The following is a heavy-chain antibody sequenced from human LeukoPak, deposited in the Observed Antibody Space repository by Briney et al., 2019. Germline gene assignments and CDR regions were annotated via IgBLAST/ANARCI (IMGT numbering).Heavy chain of an antibody. Sequence: PGGSLRLSCAASGFTFSSYEMNWVRQAPGKGLEWVSYISSSGSTIYYADSVKGRFTTSRDNAKNSLYLQMNSLRAEDTAVYYCARDSIAARPSYYYYGMDVWGQGTTVTVSS. CDR3: ARDSIAARPSYYYYGMDV. CDR2: ISSSGSTI. CDR1: GFTFSSYE. V-gene: IGHV3-48*03. J-gene: IGHJ6*02. D-gene: IGHD6-6*01.